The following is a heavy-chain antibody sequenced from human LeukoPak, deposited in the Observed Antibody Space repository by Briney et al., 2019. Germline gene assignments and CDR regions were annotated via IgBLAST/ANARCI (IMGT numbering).Heavy chain of an antibody. J-gene: IGHJ5*02. CDR3: ARKVPNDSSGYYYRGQFDP. V-gene: IGHV1-69*06. CDR2: IIPIFGTA. CDR1: GYSFSNYA. Sequence: ASVKVSCKASGYSFSNYAMNWVRQAPGQGLEWMGGIIPIFGTANYAQKFQGRVTITADKSTSTAYMELSSLRSEDTAVYYCARKVPNDSSGYYYRGQFDPWGQGTLVTVSS. D-gene: IGHD3-22*01.